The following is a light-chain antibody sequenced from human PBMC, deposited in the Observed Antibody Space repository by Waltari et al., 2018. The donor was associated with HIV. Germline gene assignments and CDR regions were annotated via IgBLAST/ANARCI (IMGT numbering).Light chain of an antibody. CDR2: GAS. CDR1: QDISVD. CDR3: LQQYTYPRT. J-gene: IGKJ2*01. Sequence: DIQMTQSPFSLSASVGVRVTITCRASQDISVDLGWYQQKPGKAPKRLIYGASNLESGVPSRFSGSRSGTEFTLTINGLQPEDVATYYCLQQYTYPRTFGQGTKLDIK. V-gene: IGKV1-17*01.